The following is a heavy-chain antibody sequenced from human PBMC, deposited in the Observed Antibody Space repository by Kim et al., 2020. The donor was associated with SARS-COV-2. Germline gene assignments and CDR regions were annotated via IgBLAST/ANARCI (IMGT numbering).Heavy chain of an antibody. D-gene: IGHD3-22*01. J-gene: IGHJ2*01. Sequence: ASVKVSCKTSGNTFTSYYVHWVRQAPGQGLEWMAIINPSGGSTVYAQKFQGRVTMTRDTSTTTVYMELSSLRSEDTAVYYCATTTYYDTTGYRNLDLWGRGTLVTVSS. CDR3: ATTTYYDTTGYRNLDL. CDR2: INPSGGST. CDR1: GNTFTSYY. V-gene: IGHV1-46*01.